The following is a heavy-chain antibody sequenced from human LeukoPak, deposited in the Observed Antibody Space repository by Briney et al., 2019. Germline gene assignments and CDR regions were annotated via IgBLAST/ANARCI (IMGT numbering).Heavy chain of an antibody. CDR3: ARDSTGYYGSGSYFLSG. CDR1: GFTFSSYS. D-gene: IGHD3-10*01. J-gene: IGHJ4*02. CDR2: ISSSSSTI. Sequence: GGSLRLSCAASGFTFSSYSMNWLRQAPGKGLEWVSYISSSSSTIYYADSVKGRFTISRDNAKNSLYLQMNSLRAEDTAVYYCARDSTGYYGSGSYFLSGWGQGTLVTVSS. V-gene: IGHV3-48*01.